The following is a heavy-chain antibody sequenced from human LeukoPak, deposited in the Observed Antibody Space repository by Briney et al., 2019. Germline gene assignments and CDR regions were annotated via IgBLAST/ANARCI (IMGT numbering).Heavy chain of an antibody. Sequence: PGGSLRLSCAASGFTFSSYSMNWVRQAPGKGLEWVSSISSSSSYIYYADSVKGRFTISRDNAKNSLYLQMNSLRAEDTAVYYCARGIVVYQLLPPFDYWGQGTLVTVSS. CDR2: ISSSSSYI. V-gene: IGHV3-21*01. J-gene: IGHJ4*02. CDR3: ARGIVVYQLLPPFDY. D-gene: IGHD2-2*01. CDR1: GFTFSSYS.